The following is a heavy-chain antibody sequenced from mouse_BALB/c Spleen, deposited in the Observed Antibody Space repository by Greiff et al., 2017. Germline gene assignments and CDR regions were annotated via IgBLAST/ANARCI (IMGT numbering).Heavy chain of an antibody. V-gene: IGHV3-6*02. Sequence: EVKLMESGPGLVKPSQSLSLTCSVTGYSITSGYYWNWIRQFPGNKLEWMGYISYDGSNNYNPSLKNRISITRDTSKNQFFLKLNSVTTEDTATYYCARDSRYQYYFDYWGQGTTLTVSS. CDR2: ISYDGSN. CDR1: GYSITSGYY. D-gene: IGHD1-3*01. J-gene: IGHJ2*01. CDR3: ARDSRYQYYFDY.